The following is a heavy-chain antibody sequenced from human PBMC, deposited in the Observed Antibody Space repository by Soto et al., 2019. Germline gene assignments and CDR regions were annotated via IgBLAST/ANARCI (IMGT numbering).Heavy chain of an antibody. CDR1: GGSISSSSYY. J-gene: IGHJ4*02. D-gene: IGHD3-22*01. CDR3: MLGSGWKDFDY. V-gene: IGHV4-39*01. CDR2: IYYSGST. Sequence: SETLSLTCTVSGGSISSSSYYWGWIHQPPGKGLEWIGSIYYSGSTYYNPSLKSRVTISVDTSKNQFSLKLSSVTAADTAVYYCMLGSGWKDFDYWGQGTLVTVSS.